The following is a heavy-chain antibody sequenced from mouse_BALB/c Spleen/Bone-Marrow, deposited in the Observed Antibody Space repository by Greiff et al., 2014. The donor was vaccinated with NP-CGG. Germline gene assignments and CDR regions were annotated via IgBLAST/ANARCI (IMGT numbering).Heavy chain of an antibody. D-gene: IGHD4-1*01. CDR3: AKLNWDEGDY. CDR1: GFSLTDYG. CDR2: IWGGGIT. J-gene: IGHJ2*01. Sequence: ESGPGLVAPSQSPSITCTVSGFSLTDYGVSWIRQPPGKGLEWLGVIWGGGITYYNSPLKSRLSISKDNSKSQVFLKMYSLQTDDTAMYYCAKLNWDEGDYWGQGTTLTVSS. V-gene: IGHV2-6-5*01.